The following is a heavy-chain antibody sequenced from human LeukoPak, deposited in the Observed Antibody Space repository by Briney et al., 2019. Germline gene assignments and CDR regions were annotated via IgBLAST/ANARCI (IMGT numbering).Heavy chain of an antibody. D-gene: IGHD3-22*01. Sequence: RGSLRLSCAASGFTFSSYWMHWVRQAPGNGLVWVSRINSDGRSTSYADSVKGRFTISRDNSKNTLHLQMNSPRAEDTAVYYCARHSSGYYHYDYWGPGTPVTVAS. CDR3: ARHSSGYYHYDY. CDR1: GFTFSSYW. CDR2: INSDGRST. J-gene: IGHJ4*02. V-gene: IGHV3-74*01.